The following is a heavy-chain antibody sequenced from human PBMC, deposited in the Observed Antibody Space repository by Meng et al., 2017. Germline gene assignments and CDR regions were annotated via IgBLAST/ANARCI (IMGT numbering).Heavy chain of an antibody. D-gene: IGHD1-26*01. CDR2: ISSSGSTI. CDR3: ARGGSYYEFDYFDY. V-gene: IGHV3-11*04. CDR1: GFTFSDYY. Sequence: GESLKISCAASGFTFSDYYMSWIRQAPGKGLEWVSYISSSGSTIYYADSVKGRFTISRDNAKNSLYLQMSSLRAEDTAVYYCARGGSYYEFDYFDYWGQGTLVTVSS. J-gene: IGHJ4*02.